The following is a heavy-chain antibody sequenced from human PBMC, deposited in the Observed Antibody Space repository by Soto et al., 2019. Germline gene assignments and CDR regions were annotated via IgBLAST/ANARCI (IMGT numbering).Heavy chain of an antibody. Sequence: PGGSLRLSCAASGFTFSSYEMNWVRQAPGKGLEWVSYISSTGNTIYYADSVKGRFTISRDNAKNSLYLQMTSLRAEDTAVYFCERAPYGDYFDYWGQGTLVTVSS. CDR2: ISSTGNTI. CDR3: ERAPYGDYFDY. CDR1: GFTFSSYE. J-gene: IGHJ4*02. V-gene: IGHV3-48*03. D-gene: IGHD4-17*01.